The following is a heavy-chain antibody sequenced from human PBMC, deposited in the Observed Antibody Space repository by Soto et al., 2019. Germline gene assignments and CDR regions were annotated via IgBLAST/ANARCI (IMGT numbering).Heavy chain of an antibody. J-gene: IGHJ4*02. Sequence: EVQLLESGGDLVQPGGSVRLSCAASGFTFSNFGMSWVRQAPGKGLEWVSTVTISGGGTFYADSVKGRFTISRDNSKSTLFLQMSSLRAEDTAVYYCVKSGPYYFDYWGQETLVTVSS. CDR1: GFTFSNFG. V-gene: IGHV3-23*01. CDR2: VTISGGGT. CDR3: VKSGPYYFDY.